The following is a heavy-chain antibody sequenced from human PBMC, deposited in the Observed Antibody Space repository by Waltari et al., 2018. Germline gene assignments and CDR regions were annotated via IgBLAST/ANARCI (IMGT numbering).Heavy chain of an antibody. D-gene: IGHD6-13*01. CDR3: ARDLADSSPAQA. CDR1: GYTFTGYY. CDR2: INPNSGGT. V-gene: IGHV1-2*06. J-gene: IGHJ3*01. Sequence: QVPLVQSGAEVKKPGASVQVSCKASGYTFTGYYMHWVRQAPGQGLEWMGRINPNSGGTNYAQKFQGRVTMTRDPSISTAYMELSRLRSDDTAVYYCARDLADSSPAQAWGQGTMVTVSS.